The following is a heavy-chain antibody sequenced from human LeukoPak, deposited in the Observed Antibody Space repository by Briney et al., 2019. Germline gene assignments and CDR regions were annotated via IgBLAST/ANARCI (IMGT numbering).Heavy chain of an antibody. Sequence: SETLSLTCAVYGGSFSGYYWSWIRQPPGKGLEWIGKINHSGSTNYNPSLKSRVTISVDTSKNQFSLKLSSVTAADTAVYYCARGVMVRGVIIAYYFDYWGPGTLVTVSS. CDR2: INHSGST. D-gene: IGHD3-10*01. J-gene: IGHJ4*02. V-gene: IGHV4-34*01. CDR3: ARGVMVRGVIIAYYFDY. CDR1: GGSFSGYY.